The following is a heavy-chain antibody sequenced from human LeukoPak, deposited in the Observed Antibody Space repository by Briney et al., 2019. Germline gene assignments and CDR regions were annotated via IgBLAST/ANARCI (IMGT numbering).Heavy chain of an antibody. CDR1: GGSISSYY. J-gene: IGHJ4*02. CDR3: ARGILDY. CDR2: IYYSGST. Sequence: PSETLSLTCTVSGGSISSYYWSWIRQPPGKGLEWIGYIYYSGSTNYNPSLKSRVIISVDTSKNQFSLKLSSVTAADTAVYYCARGILDYWGQGTLVTVSS. V-gene: IGHV4-59*01.